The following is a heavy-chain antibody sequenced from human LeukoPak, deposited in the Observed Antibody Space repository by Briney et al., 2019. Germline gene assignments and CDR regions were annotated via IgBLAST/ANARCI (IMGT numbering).Heavy chain of an antibody. Sequence: PSETLSLTCTVSGGSISSYYWSWIRQPPGKGLEWIGYIYYSGSPNYNPSLKSRVTISVDTSKNQFSLKLSSVTAADTAVYYCATLLGPDAFDIWGQGTMVTVSS. V-gene: IGHV4-59*01. CDR2: IYYSGSP. J-gene: IGHJ3*02. CDR3: ATLLGPDAFDI. D-gene: IGHD3-10*01. CDR1: GGSISSYY.